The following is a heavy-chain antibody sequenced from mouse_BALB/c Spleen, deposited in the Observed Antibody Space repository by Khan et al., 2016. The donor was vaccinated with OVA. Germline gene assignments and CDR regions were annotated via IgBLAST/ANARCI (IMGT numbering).Heavy chain of an antibody. CDR3: ARSYDGAWFAY. Sequence: QVQLQQSGPELVKPGASVKMSCKASGYTFSDYVISWVKLRTGQGLEWIGEIYPGSGSTYYNEKFKGKATLTAAKSSNTAYMQLSSLTSEDYAVYCCARSYDGAWFAYWGQGTLVTVS. CDR2: IYPGSGST. V-gene: IGHV1-81*01. J-gene: IGHJ3*01. CDR1: GYTFSDYV. D-gene: IGHD1-1*01.